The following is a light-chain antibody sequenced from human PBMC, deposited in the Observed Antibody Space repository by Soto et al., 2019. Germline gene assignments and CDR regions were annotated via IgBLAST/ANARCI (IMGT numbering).Light chain of an antibody. J-gene: IGLJ2*01. CDR2: DVT. CDR1: SSDVGGYNY. Sequence: QSALTQPRSVSGSPGQSVTISCTGSSSDVGGYNYVSWYQQQPGKAPKLLIYDVTIRTSGVSARFSGSKSGNTASLAISGLQAEDEADYYCSSYTSSSTIVVFGGGTKVTVL. CDR3: SSYTSSSTIVV. V-gene: IGLV2-14*03.